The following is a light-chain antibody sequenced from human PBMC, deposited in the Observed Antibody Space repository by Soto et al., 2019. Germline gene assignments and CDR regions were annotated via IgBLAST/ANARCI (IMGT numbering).Light chain of an antibody. CDR1: SRDVGKYNY. CDR2: DVT. J-gene: IGLJ3*02. Sequence: QSALTQPASVSGSPGQSITISCTGTSRDVGKYNYVSWYQQHPGKAPKLMIYDVTNRPSGVSNRFSGSKSGNTASLTISGLQAEDEANYYCSSYTSTSSLVFGGGTKLTVL. CDR3: SSYTSTSSLV. V-gene: IGLV2-14*01.